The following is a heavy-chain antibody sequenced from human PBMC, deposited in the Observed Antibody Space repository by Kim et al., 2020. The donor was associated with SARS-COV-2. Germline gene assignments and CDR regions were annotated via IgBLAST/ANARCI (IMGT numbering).Heavy chain of an antibody. CDR2: INAGNGNT. CDR3: ARDLEYCSGGSCYSGYYYYGMDV. D-gene: IGHD2-15*01. Sequence: ASVKVSCKASGYTFTSYAMHWVRQAPGQRLEWMGWINAGNGNTKYSQKFQGRVTITRDTSASTAYMELSSLRSEDTAVYYCARDLEYCSGGSCYSGYYYYGMDVWGQGTTVTVSS. CDR1: GYTFTSYA. V-gene: IGHV1-3*01. J-gene: IGHJ6*02.